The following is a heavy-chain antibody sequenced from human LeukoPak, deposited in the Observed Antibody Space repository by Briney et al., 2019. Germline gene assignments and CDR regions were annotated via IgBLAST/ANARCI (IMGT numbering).Heavy chain of an antibody. D-gene: IGHD4-23*01. V-gene: IGHV3-48*02. J-gene: IGHJ4*02. CDR2: IGTSSSTI. Sequence: GGSLRLSCAASGFTFSSYGMNWVRQTPGKGLEWVSYIGTSSSTIYYADSVKGRFSISRDSAKNSLYLQMNSLRDEDTAVYYCARHDYGGNSGDYWGQGTLVTVSS. CDR1: GFTFSSYG. CDR3: ARHDYGGNSGDY.